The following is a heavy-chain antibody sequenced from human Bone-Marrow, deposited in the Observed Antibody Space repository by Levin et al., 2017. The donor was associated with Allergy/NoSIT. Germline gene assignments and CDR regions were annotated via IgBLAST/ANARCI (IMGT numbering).Heavy chain of an antibody. CDR2: IYYNGNT. CDR1: GGSISPYY. Sequence: SSETLSLTCTVSGGSISPYYWTWIRQPPGKGLEWIGYIYYNGNTNYNPSLKGRVTISLDTSANQLSLTLTSVTAADTAVYYCARDGYRSSYLDSWGQGTLVNVSS. J-gene: IGHJ4*02. CDR3: ARDGYRSSYLDS. D-gene: IGHD5-24*01. V-gene: IGHV4-59*01.